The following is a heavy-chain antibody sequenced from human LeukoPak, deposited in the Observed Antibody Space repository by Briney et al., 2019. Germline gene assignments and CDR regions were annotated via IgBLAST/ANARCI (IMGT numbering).Heavy chain of an antibody. V-gene: IGHV3-23*01. CDR3: AKEKKYYYDSNGYPGYDY. Sequence: PGGSLRLSCAASGFTFSSYAMSWVRQAPGKGLEWVSAISGSGGSAYYADSVKGRFTISRDNSKNTLYLQMNSLRAEDTAVYYCAKEKKYYYDSNGYPGYDYWGQGTLVTVSS. CDR2: ISGSGGSA. J-gene: IGHJ4*02. D-gene: IGHD3-22*01. CDR1: GFTFSSYA.